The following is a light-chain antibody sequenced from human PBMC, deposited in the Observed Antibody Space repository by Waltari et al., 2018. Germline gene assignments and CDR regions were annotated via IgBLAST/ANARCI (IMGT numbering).Light chain of an antibody. CDR1: SSDIGPYNR. CDR3: CSFTPSLTYV. J-gene: IGLJ1*01. V-gene: IGLV2-18*02. CDR2: DVS. Sequence: QSALTQPPSVSGSPRQSVTISCTGTSSDIGPYNRVTWYQQTPGTAPKLMIYDVSNRPSGVPDRFSGSKSGNTASLTISALQAEDEADYYCCSFTPSLTYVFGTGTKVTVL.